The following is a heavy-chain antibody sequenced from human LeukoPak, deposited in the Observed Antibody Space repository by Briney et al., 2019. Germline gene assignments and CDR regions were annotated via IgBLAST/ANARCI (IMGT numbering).Heavy chain of an antibody. CDR1: GYTFTTYA. J-gene: IGHJ4*02. D-gene: IGHD2/OR15-2a*01. CDR2: INTGNGNT. Sequence: ASVKVSCKASGYTFTTYAIHWVRQAPGQRLEWMGWINTGNGNTKHSQNFQGRVTITRDTSASTAYKELSSLRSEDTAVYYCARHSLTYPAGFDYWGQGTLVTVSS. V-gene: IGHV1-3*04. CDR3: ARHSLTYPAGFDY.